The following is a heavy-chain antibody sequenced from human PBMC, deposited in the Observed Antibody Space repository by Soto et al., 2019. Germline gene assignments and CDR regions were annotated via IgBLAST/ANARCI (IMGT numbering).Heavy chain of an antibody. D-gene: IGHD3-10*01. CDR3: ASALVYRNWFDP. CDR1: GGSISSGGYS. J-gene: IGHJ5*02. CDR2: IYHSGST. Sequence: QLQLQESGSGLVKPSQTLSLTCAVSGGSISSGGYSWSWIRQPPGKGLEWIGYIYHSGSTYYNPYLKSRVTISVDRSKYQFFLKLSSVTAADTAVYYCASALVYRNWFDPWGQGTLVTVSS. V-gene: IGHV4-30-2*01.